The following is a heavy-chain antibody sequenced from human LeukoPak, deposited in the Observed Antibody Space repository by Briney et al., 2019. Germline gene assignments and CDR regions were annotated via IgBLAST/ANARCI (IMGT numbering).Heavy chain of an antibody. CDR2: INSDGSST. CDR3: ARALRASYNWFDP. V-gene: IGHV3-74*01. J-gene: IGHJ5*02. CDR1: GFTFSSYW. D-gene: IGHD2-2*01. Sequence: GGSLRLSCAASGFTFSSYWMHWVRQAPGKGLVWVSRINSDGSSTSYADSVKGRFTISRDNANDTLYLQMHSLRAEDTAVYYCARALRASYNWFDPWGQGTLVTVSS.